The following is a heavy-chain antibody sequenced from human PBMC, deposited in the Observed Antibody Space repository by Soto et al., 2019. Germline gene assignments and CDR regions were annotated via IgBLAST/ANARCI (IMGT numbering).Heavy chain of an antibody. D-gene: IGHD5-12*01. CDR3: WTLSLKCGYDVVDY. CDR1: GFSFETYW. Sequence: EVQLVESGGGLVQPGGSLRLSCAGSGFSFETYWMSWVRQAPGKGLEWVANIKPDGSEKNYVDSVMGRFTISRDNANNSLILQVNSLSAEDTAVYYCWTLSLKCGYDVVDYGGEGTLVTVSS. J-gene: IGHJ4*02. CDR2: IKPDGSEK. V-gene: IGHV3-7*01.